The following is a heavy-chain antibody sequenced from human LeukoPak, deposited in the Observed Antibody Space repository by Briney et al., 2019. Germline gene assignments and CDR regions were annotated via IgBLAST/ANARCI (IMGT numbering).Heavy chain of an antibody. Sequence: SETLSLTCAVYGGSFSGYYWSWIRQPPGKGLEWIGEINHSGSTNYNPSLKSRVTISVDTSKNQFSLKLSSVTAADTAVCYCARLPSYYDILTGYYYDPWGQGTLVTVSS. D-gene: IGHD3-9*01. CDR2: INHSGST. CDR3: ARLPSYYDILTGYYYDP. CDR1: GGSFSGYY. J-gene: IGHJ5*02. V-gene: IGHV4-34*01.